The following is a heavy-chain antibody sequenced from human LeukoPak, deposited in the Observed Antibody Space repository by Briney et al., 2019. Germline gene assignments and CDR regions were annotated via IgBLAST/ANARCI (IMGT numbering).Heavy chain of an antibody. CDR2: IYHSGST. V-gene: IGHV4-59*01. CDR1: GGSISSYY. D-gene: IGHD3-9*01. J-gene: IGHJ4*02. CDR3: AHYDILTGFHDYFDY. Sequence: PSETLSLTCTVSGGSISSYYWSWIRQPPGKGLEWIGYIYHSGSTSYNPSLKSRVTISVDTSKNQFSLKLSSVTAADTALYFCAHYDILTGFHDYFDYWGQGTLVTVSS.